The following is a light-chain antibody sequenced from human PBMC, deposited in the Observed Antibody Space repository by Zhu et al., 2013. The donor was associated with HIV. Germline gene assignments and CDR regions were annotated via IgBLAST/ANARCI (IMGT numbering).Light chain of an antibody. CDR3: QQSSISPLT. J-gene: IGKJ4*01. V-gene: IGKV3-20*01. CDR1: QSVSSN. Sequence: EIVLTQSPGTLSLSPGERATLSCRASQSVSSNLAWYQQKPGQAPRLLIYDASSRATGIPDRFSGSGSGTDFTLTISRLEPEDFAVYYCQQSSISPLTFGGGTKVEIK. CDR2: DAS.